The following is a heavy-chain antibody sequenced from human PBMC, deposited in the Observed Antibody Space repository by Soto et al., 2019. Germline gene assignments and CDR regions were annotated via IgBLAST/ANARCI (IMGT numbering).Heavy chain of an antibody. V-gene: IGHV4-61*08. D-gene: IGHD3-16*01. CDR3: ARVPIDTYMIYWSDP. CDR2: IYFSGRT. CDR1: GDSVGSWDYY. Sequence: PSQTLSLTCTVSGDSVGSWDYYWTWIRQPPGKGLEWVGHIYFSGRTNYIPSLESRVTISLDTSKNQFSLKLTSVTAADTAVYYCARVPIDTYMIYWSDPWGQGTLVTVSS. J-gene: IGHJ5*02.